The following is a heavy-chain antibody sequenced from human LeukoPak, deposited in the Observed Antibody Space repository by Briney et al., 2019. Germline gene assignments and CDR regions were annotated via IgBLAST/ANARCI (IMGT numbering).Heavy chain of an antibody. J-gene: IGHJ4*02. V-gene: IGHV3-74*01. CDR3: ARSREPGRDGDY. CDR2: ICNDAFST. Sequence: WGSLRLSCAASGFTFSRYWMHWVRQAPGKGLVWVSRICNDAFSTAYADSVKGRFTLSRDNAKNTLYLQMNSLRVEDTAVYYCARSREPGRDGDYWGQGTLVTVSS. CDR1: GFTFSRYW. D-gene: IGHD5-24*01.